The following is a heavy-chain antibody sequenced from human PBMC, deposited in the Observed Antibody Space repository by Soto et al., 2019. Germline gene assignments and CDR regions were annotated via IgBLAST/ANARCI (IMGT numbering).Heavy chain of an antibody. Sequence: QVQLVQSGAEVKKPGSSVKVSCKASGGTFSSYTISWVRQAPGQGLEWMGRIIPILGIANYAQKFQGRVTITADKSTSTAYMELSSLRSEDTAVYYCARGDYDSSGLVYYYYGMDVWGQGTTVTVSS. CDR3: ARGDYDSSGLVYYYYGMDV. V-gene: IGHV1-69*02. J-gene: IGHJ6*02. CDR2: IIPILGIA. CDR1: GGTFSSYT. D-gene: IGHD3-22*01.